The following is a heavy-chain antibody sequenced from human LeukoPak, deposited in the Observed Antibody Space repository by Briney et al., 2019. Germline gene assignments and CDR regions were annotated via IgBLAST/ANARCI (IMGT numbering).Heavy chain of an antibody. J-gene: IGHJ6*02. D-gene: IGHD6-13*01. Sequence: ASVKVSCKASGYTFTSYDINWVRQATGQGLEWMGWMNPNSGNTGYAQKFQGRVTMTRNTSISTAYMELSSLRSEDTAVYYCARGRSSSSWYSSYYYYGMDVWGQGTTVTVSS. CDR3: ARGRSSSSWYSSYYYYGMDV. CDR2: MNPNSGNT. V-gene: IGHV1-8*01. CDR1: GYTFTSYD.